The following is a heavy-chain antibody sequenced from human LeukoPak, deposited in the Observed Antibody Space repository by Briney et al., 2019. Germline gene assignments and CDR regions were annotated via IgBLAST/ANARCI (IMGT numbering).Heavy chain of an antibody. CDR1: GFTFSSYA. V-gene: IGHV3-23*01. CDR3: AKAEMLGYCSSTSCYTGYYFDY. Sequence: PGGSLRLSCAASGFTFSSYAMSWVRQAPGKGLEWVSAISGSGGSTYYADSVKGRFTISRDNSKNTLYLQMNSLRAEDTAVYYCAKAEMLGYCSSTSCYTGYYFDYWGQGTLVTVSS. CDR2: ISGSGGST. J-gene: IGHJ4*02. D-gene: IGHD2-2*02.